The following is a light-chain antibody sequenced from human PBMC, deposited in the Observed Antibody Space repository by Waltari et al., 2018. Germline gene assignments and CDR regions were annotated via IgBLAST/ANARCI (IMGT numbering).Light chain of an antibody. Sequence: ETVLTQSPATLSLSPGERATLSCRDSQSVNIYLTWYQQNTGQAPTLLIYDTSNRATGIPARFSGSGSVTDFTLTISSLEPEDFAVYYCLQRNNWPPTFGQGTKVEIK. CDR3: LQRNNWPPT. CDR2: DTS. J-gene: IGKJ1*01. V-gene: IGKV3-11*01. CDR1: QSVNIY.